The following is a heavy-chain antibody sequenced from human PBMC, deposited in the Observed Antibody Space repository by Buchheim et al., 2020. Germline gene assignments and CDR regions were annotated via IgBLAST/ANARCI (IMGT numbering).Heavy chain of an antibody. Sequence: EVQLVESGGGLVQPGGSLKLSCAASGFTFSDSAIHWVRQASGKGLEWVGRIRNKANSHATAYGASGKGRFTISRDDSKNTAYLQMNSLKIEDTARYYCTRVLISPFDYWGQGTL. CDR3: TRVLISPFDY. V-gene: IGHV3-73*02. CDR2: IRNKANSHAT. D-gene: IGHD3-16*01. J-gene: IGHJ4*02. CDR1: GFTFSDSA.